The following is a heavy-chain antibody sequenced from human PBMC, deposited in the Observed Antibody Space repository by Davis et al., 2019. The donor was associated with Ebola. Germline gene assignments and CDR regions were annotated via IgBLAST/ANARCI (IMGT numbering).Heavy chain of an antibody. CDR1: GFTFSSYS. CDR3: ARVRSFDY. CDR2: ISSSSSTI. V-gene: IGHV3-48*04. J-gene: IGHJ4*02. Sequence: GESLKISCAASGFTFSSYSMNWVRQAPGKGLEWVSYISSSSSTIYYADSVKGRFTISRDNAKNSLYLQMNSLRGEDTAVYYCARVRSFDYWGQGTLVTVSS.